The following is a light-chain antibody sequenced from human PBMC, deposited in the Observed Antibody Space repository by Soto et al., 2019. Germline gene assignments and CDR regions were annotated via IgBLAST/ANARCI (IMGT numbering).Light chain of an antibody. CDR3: SSYTSSSTLLV. V-gene: IGLV2-14*01. CDR1: SSDVGGCNY. J-gene: IGLJ2*01. CDR2: AVR. Sequence: QSALTQPASVSGSPGQSITISCTGTSSDVGGCNYVFWYQQHPGKAPKLMISAVRNGPSGVSNLLSGSKSGNTASLTISGLQAEDDAHYYCSSYTSSSTLLVFGGGTKVTFL.